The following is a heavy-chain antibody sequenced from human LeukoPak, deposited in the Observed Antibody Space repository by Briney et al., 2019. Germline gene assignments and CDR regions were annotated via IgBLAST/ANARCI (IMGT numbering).Heavy chain of an antibody. CDR2: ISSSSSYI. CDR3: AKLWTIRVQIGDY. D-gene: IGHD5-12*01. J-gene: IGHJ4*02. CDR1: GVTFSSYS. Sequence: GGSLRLSCAASGVTFSSYSRNWVRQAPGKGLEWVSSISSSSSYIYYADSVKGRFTISRDNAKNTLYLQMSSLRAEDTAVYYCAKLWTIRVQIGDYWGQGTLVTVSS. V-gene: IGHV3-21*04.